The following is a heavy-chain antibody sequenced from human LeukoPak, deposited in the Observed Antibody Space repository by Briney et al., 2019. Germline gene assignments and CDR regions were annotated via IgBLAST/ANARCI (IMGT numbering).Heavy chain of an antibody. J-gene: IGHJ3*02. CDR1: GFAFSTYA. Sequence: GGSLRLSCAASGFAFSTYAMNWVRQAPGKGLEWVSSISSSSSYIYYADSVKGRFTISRDNAKNSLYLQMNSLRAEDTAVYYCAGHAIAVAGYDAFDIWGQGTMVTVSS. CDR3: AGHAIAVAGYDAFDI. CDR2: ISSSSSYI. D-gene: IGHD6-19*01. V-gene: IGHV3-21*01.